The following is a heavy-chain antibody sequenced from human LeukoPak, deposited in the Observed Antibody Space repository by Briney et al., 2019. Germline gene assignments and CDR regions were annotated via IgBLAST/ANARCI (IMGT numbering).Heavy chain of an antibody. Sequence: SETPSLTCAVYGGSFSGYYWSWIRQPPGKGLEWIGEINHSGSTNYNPSLKSRVTISVDTSKNQFSLKLSSVTAADTAVYYCARERWELLTRPGWFDPWGQGTLVTVSS. CDR3: ARERWELLTRPGWFDP. V-gene: IGHV4-34*01. J-gene: IGHJ5*02. CDR1: GGSFSGYY. D-gene: IGHD1-26*01. CDR2: INHSGST.